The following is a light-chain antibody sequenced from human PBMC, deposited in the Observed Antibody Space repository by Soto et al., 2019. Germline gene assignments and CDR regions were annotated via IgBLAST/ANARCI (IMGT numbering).Light chain of an antibody. CDR1: SSNIGAHYD. V-gene: IGLV1-40*01. Sequence: QSVLTQPPSVSGAPGQRVTISCTGSSSNIGAHYDVHWYQQLPGTAPKLLIYGNSNRPSGVPDRFSGSKSGTSASLAITGLQVEDGPDNYCQPDDNGLGVYVSGTGPRLTVL. J-gene: IGLJ1*01. CDR2: GNS. CDR3: QPDDNGLGVYV.